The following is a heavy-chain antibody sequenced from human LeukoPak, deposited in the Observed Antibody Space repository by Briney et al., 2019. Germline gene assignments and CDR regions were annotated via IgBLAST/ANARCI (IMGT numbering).Heavy chain of an antibody. CDR1: GGSISSGGYS. J-gene: IGHJ4*02. CDR3: ARDRSDY. CDR2: IYHSGST. V-gene: IGHV4-30-2*01. Sequence: PSETLSLTCAVSGGSISSGGYSWSWIRQPPGKGLEWIGYIYHSGSTYYNPSLKSRVTISVDRSKNQFSLKLSSVTAADTAVYYCARDRSDYWGQGTLVTVSS.